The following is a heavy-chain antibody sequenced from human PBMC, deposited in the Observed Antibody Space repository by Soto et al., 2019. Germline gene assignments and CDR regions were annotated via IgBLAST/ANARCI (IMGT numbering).Heavy chain of an antibody. CDR1: GGSISGYY. D-gene: IGHD1-26*01. Sequence: QVQLQESGPGLVKPSETLSLTCTVSGGSISGYYWSWIRQPPGKGLEWIGYIFYSGSTNYNPSLKSRVTISVDTSKNQFSLKLSSVTAADTAVYYWARHPSGSRNDYWGQGTLVTVSS. V-gene: IGHV4-59*08. J-gene: IGHJ4*02. CDR2: IFYSGST. CDR3: ARHPSGSRNDY.